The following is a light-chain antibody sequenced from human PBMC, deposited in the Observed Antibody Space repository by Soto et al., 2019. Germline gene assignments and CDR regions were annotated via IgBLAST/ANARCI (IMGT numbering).Light chain of an antibody. CDR2: RNN. V-gene: IGLV1-47*01. CDR1: NSNIGSKH. J-gene: IGLJ2*01. Sequence: QSVLTQPPSASGTPGQRVSISCSGSNSNIGSKHVYWYQQLPGTAPKLLMYRNNQRPSGVPDRFSGSKSGTSASLAISGLRSEDEADYYGAAWDNNLGGPAFVGGTKLTVL. CDR3: AAWDNNLGGPA.